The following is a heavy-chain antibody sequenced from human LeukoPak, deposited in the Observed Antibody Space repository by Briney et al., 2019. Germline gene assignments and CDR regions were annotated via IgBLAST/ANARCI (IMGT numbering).Heavy chain of an antibody. CDR1: GFTFSRYW. V-gene: IGHV3-7*01. CDR3: ARDRLLYGEYEKTSDY. Sequence: PGGSLRLSCEASGFTFSRYWMSWVRQAPGKGLEWVANIKQDGRERNYVDSVKGRFTISRDNAKNSLYLQMNSLRAEDTAVYYCARDRLLYGEYEKTSDYWGQGTLVSVSS. CDR2: IKQDGRER. J-gene: IGHJ4*02. D-gene: IGHD4-17*01.